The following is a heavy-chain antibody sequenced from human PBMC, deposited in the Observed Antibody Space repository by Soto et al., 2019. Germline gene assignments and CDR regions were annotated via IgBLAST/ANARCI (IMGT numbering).Heavy chain of an antibody. CDR2: IYYSGST. Sequence: QLQLQESGPGLVKPSETLSLTCTVSGGSISSSSYYWGWIHQPPGKGLEWIGSIYYSGSTYYNPSLKSRVTISVYTSKTQFSLKLSSVTAADTAVYYCASAGWAYGSGSFFDYWGQGTLVTVSS. D-gene: IGHD3-10*01. J-gene: IGHJ4*02. CDR3: ASAGWAYGSGSFFDY. CDR1: GGSISSSSYY. V-gene: IGHV4-39*01.